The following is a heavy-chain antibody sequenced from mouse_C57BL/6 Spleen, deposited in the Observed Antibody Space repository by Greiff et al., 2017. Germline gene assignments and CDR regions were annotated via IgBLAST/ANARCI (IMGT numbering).Heavy chain of an antibody. CDR1: GFTFSNYW. V-gene: IGHV6-3*01. J-gene: IGHJ1*03. Sequence: EVQLQESGGGLVQPGGSMKLSCVASGFTFSNYWMNWVRQSPEQGLEWVAQIRLKSDNYATHYAVSVKGRFTISRDDSKSSVYLQRNNLRAEDTGIYYCTAITTVVNWYFDVWGTGTTVTVSS. CDR2: IRLKSDNYAT. CDR3: TAITTVVNWYFDV. D-gene: IGHD1-1*01.